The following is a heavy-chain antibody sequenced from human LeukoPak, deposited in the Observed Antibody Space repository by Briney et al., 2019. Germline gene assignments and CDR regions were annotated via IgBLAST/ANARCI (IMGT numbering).Heavy chain of an antibody. CDR1: GDSISSYY. J-gene: IGHJ4*02. CDR3: ARDRSLGIIDY. Sequence: SETLSLTCIVSGDSISSYYWGWIRQPPGKGLEWIGYIYYSGSTNYNPSLKSRVTISVDASKNHFSLKLSSVTAADTAVYYCARDRSLGIIDYWGQGTLVTVSS. V-gene: IGHV4-59*01. D-gene: IGHD3-16*01. CDR2: IYYSGST.